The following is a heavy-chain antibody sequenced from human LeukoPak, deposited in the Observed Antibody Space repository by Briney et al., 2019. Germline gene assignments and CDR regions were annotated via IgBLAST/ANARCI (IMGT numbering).Heavy chain of an antibody. CDR2: IYTSGST. Sequence: ASETLSLTCSVSGGSISSYYWSWIRQPAGKGLEWIGRIYTSGSTNFNPSLKSRVTMSVDPSKNQFSLKLSSVTAADTAVYYCARDRITIFGVVNQDAFDIGGQGTMVTVSS. CDR1: GGSISSYY. D-gene: IGHD3-3*01. J-gene: IGHJ3*02. CDR3: ARDRITIFGVVNQDAFDI. V-gene: IGHV4-4*07.